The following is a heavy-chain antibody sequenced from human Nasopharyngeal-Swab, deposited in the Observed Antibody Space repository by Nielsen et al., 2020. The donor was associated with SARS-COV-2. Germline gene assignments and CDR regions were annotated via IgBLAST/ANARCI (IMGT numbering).Heavy chain of an antibody. Sequence: GESLKISCAASGFTFSRSAMHWVPPAPAKALEWVTVISYDGSNNYYADSVKGRFTISRDNSKNTLYLQMNSLRAEDTAVYYCGRELTVYYGMDVWGQGTTVTVSS. CDR3: GRELTVYYGMDV. V-gene: IGHV3-30*04. D-gene: IGHD4-17*01. CDR1: GFTFSRSA. J-gene: IGHJ6*02. CDR2: ISYDGSNN.